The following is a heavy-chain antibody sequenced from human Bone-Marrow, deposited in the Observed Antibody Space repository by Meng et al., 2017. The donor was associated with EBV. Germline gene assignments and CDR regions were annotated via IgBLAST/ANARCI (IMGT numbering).Heavy chain of an antibody. D-gene: IGHD3-10*01. CDR1: GYTFTAYA. J-gene: IGHJ5*01. CDR3: ARVGGITMIRGVIMTRNNWFDS. Sequence: QGPLVRLGGEVKKPGSSVKVACKASGYTFTAYAIHWVRQAPGQGLEWMGWINAGNGDRKYSQKFQGRVTITRDSSASTAYMELSSLRSEDTAVYYCARVGGITMIRGVIMTRNNWFDSWGQGTLVTVSS. CDR2: INAGNGDR. V-gene: IGHV1-3*01.